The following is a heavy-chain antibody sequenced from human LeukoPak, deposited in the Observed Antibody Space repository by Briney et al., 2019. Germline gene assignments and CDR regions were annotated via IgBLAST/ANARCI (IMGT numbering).Heavy chain of an antibody. CDR2: IYYSGST. CDR1: GGSISGYY. D-gene: IGHD6-19*01. J-gene: IGHJ4*02. Sequence: SETLSLTCTVSGGSISGYYWSWIRQPPGKGREWIGYIYYSGSTNYNPSLKSRVTISVDTSKNQFSLKLSSVTAADTAVYYCARHVGQWLVRGYYFDYWGQGTLVTVSS. CDR3: ARHVGQWLVRGYYFDY. V-gene: IGHV4-59*08.